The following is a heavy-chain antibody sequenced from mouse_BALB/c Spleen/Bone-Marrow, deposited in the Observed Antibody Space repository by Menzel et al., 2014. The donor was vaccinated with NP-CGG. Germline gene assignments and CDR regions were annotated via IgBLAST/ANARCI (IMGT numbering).Heavy chain of an antibody. CDR2: ISDGGSYT. V-gene: IGHV5-4*02. CDR3: VLRWFAY. CDR1: GFTFSDYY. J-gene: IGHJ3*01. D-gene: IGHD1-1*01. Sequence: DAQGVESGGGSVKPGGALKPSCAGSGFTFSDYYMYWVRQTPEKRLEWVSTISDGGSYTYYPDIVKGRFNISRDNAKNNLYLQMSSLKSEDTAMYYCVLRWFAYWGQGTLVTVSA.